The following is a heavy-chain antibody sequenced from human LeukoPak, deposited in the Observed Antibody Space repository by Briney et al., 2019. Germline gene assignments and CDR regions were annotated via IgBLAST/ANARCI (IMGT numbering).Heavy chain of an antibody. D-gene: IGHD3-22*01. J-gene: IGHJ4*02. V-gene: IGHV3-30*04. CDR2: ISYDGSNK. CDR3: AKDRRYYDSSGYFPIDY. CDR1: GFTFSSYA. Sequence: GGSLRLSCAASGFTFSSYAMHWVRQAPGKGLEWVAVISYDGSNKYYADSVKGRFTISRDNSKNTLYLQMNSLRAEDTAMYYCAKDRRYYDSSGYFPIDYWGQGTLVTVSS.